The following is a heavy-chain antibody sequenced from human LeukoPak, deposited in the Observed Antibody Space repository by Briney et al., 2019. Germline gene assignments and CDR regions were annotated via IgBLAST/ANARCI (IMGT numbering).Heavy chain of an antibody. CDR2: IYYSGST. CDR1: GGSISSGGYY. J-gene: IGHJ4*02. CDR3: ARGYSSGWYVDY. V-gene: IGHV4-31*03. D-gene: IGHD6-19*01. Sequence: SETLSLTCTVSGGSISSGGYYWSWIRQHPGEGLEWIGYIYYSGSTYYNPSLKSRVTISVDTSKNQFSLKLSSVTAADTAVYYCARGYSSGWYVDYWGQGTLVTVSS.